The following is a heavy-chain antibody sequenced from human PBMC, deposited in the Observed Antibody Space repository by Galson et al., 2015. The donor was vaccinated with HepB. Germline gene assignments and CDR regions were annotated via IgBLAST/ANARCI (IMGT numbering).Heavy chain of an antibody. CDR1: GGSISSSSYY. CDR2: IYYSGST. V-gene: IGHV4-39*01. CDR3: ARHEVGIPGDY. D-gene: IGHD1-26*01. J-gene: IGHJ4*02. Sequence: LVKPTQTLTLTCTVSGGSISSSSYYWGWIRQPPGKGLEWIGSIYYSGSTYYNPSLKSRVTISVDTSKNQFSLKLSSVTAADTAVYYCARHEVGIPGDYWGQGTLVTVSS.